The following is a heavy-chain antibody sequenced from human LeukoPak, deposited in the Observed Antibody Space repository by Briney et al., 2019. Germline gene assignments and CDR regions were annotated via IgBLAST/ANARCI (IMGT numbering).Heavy chain of an antibody. Sequence: SQTLSLTCAISGDSVPNNSPAWNWIRPSPSRGLEWLGRTYYRSKWYNDYPVAVKRRITINPDTSDNQFSLQRNSVPPEDTAVYYCAKSNGYGLVDIWGQGTMVTVSS. CDR3: AKSNGYGLVDI. V-gene: IGHV6-1*01. CDR1: GDSVPNNSPA. J-gene: IGHJ3*02. D-gene: IGHD3-10*01. CDR2: TYYRSKWYN.